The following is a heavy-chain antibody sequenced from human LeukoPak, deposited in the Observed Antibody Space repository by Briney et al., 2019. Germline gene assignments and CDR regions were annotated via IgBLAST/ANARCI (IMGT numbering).Heavy chain of an antibody. V-gene: IGHV1-8*01. D-gene: IGHD6-13*01. CDR1: GYTFTSYD. J-gene: IGHJ4*02. CDR3: ARALTTRIQRQQLVGY. Sequence: ASVKVSCKASGYTFTSYDINWVRRATGQGLEWMGWMNPNSGNTGYAQKFQGRVTMTRNTSISTAYMELSSLRSEDTAVYYCARALTTRIQRQQLVGYWGQGTLVTVSS. CDR2: MNPNSGNT.